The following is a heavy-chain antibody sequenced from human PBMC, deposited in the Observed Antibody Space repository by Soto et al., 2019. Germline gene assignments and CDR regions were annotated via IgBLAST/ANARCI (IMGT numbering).Heavy chain of an antibody. D-gene: IGHD6-19*01. Sequence: PGGSLRLSCAASGFTFSTYAMAWVRQAPGKGLEWVSGVTPSGLNTDYADSVKGRFSISRDNSKNTVSLEMNGLRAEDTALYYCAKGGRQWLVTSDFNYWGQGALVTVSS. V-gene: IGHV3-23*01. CDR3: AKGGRQWLVTSDFNY. CDR2: VTPSGLNT. CDR1: GFTFSTYA. J-gene: IGHJ4*02.